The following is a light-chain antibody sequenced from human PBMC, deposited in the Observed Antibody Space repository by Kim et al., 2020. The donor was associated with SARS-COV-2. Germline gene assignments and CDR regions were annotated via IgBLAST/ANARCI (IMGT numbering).Light chain of an antibody. J-gene: IGLJ3*02. CDR3: AAWDDILNGWV. Sequence: QSVLTQPPSISGTPGQRVTISCSGTYSNIGTHTVNWYQQFPGTAPKLLIHTNNERPSGVPDRFSGSKSGTSASLASSGLQPEDEAEYYCAAWDDILNGWVFGGGTKLTVL. CDR1: YSNIGTHT. V-gene: IGLV1-44*01. CDR2: TNN.